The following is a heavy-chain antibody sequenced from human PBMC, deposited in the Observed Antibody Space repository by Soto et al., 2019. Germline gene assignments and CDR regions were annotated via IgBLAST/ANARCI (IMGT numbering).Heavy chain of an antibody. J-gene: IGHJ5*01. CDR1: GFTFNTFE. CDR2: ISDDGTRT. V-gene: IGHV3-23*01. CDR3: VKGGWLDF. Sequence: EVQLLESGGGLVQPGGSLSLSCAASGFTFNTFEMSWVRQAPGRGLEWVSFISDDGTRTYYADAVKGRFTISRDNSKYTLYLQMNSLTVEDTAVYACVKGGWLDFWGQGTLVTVSS. D-gene: IGHD3-16*01.